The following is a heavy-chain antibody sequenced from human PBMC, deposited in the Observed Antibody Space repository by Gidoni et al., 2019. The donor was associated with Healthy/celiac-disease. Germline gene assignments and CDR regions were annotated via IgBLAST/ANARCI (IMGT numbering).Heavy chain of an antibody. V-gene: IGHV1-69*06. D-gene: IGHD1-1*01. CDR1: GGTFSSYA. J-gene: IGHJ6*02. CDR3: ATCRAPLPDLEPYDYYYYYYGMDV. CDR2: IIPIFGTA. Sequence: QVQLVQSGAEVKKPGSSVKVSCKASGGTFSSYATSWVRQAPGQGLEWMGGIIPIFGTANYAQKFQGRVTITADKSTSTAYMELSSLRSEDTAVYYCATCRAPLPDLEPYDYYYYYYGMDVWGQGTTVTVSS.